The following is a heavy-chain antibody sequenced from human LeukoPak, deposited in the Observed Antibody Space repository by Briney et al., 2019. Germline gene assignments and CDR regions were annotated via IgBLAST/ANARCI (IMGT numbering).Heavy chain of an antibody. V-gene: IGHV3-53*04. J-gene: IGHJ3*02. CDR1: GFTVSSNY. CDR3: ARGGNGYKWAFDI. D-gene: IGHD3-22*01. Sequence: GGSLRLSCAASGFTVSSNYMSWVRQAPGKGLEWVSLLYCGGTTSYAASVKGRFTISIHDSENTLYLQMSRLGAEDTAVYYCARGGNGYKWAFDIWGQGTMVTVSS. CDR2: LYCGGTT.